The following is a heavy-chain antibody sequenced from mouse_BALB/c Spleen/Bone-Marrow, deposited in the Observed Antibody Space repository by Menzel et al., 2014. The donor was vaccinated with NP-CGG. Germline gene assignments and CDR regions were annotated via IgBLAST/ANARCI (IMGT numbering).Heavy chain of an antibody. CDR2: IWGDGST. CDR3: ARDEGYRNFYYAMDY. CDR1: GFSLSGYA. D-gene: IGHD5-1-1*01. Sequence: VKLVESGPGLVAPSQSLSITCTVSGFSLSGYAVNWVRQPPGKGLEWLGMIWGDGSTDYNSALKSRLNISKDNSKSQVFLKMSSLQADDTANYFCARDEGYRNFYYAMDYWGQGTPVTVSS. V-gene: IGHV2-6-7*01. J-gene: IGHJ4*01.